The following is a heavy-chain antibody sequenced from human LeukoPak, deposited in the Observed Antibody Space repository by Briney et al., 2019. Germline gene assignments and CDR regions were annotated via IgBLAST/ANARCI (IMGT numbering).Heavy chain of an antibody. D-gene: IGHD1-26*01. J-gene: IGHJ4*02. V-gene: IGHV1-2*02. CDR1: GYSFTAYY. CDR2: LNPSSGYT. Sequence: ASVKVSCKASGYSFTAYYMHWVRQAPGQGLQWMGWLNPSSGYTNYAQRFRGRVTITRDTSISTAYMELSRLIDDHTAVYYCMRNSESNWADYWGQGTLVTVSS. CDR3: MRNSESNWADY.